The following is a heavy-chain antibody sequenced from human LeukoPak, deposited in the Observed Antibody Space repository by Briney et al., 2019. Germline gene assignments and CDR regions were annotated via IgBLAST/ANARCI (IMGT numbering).Heavy chain of an antibody. CDR3: ARERPLSYCSDSSGPYYFDY. J-gene: IGHJ4*02. CDR1: SGSISRYY. D-gene: IGHD3-22*01. CDR2: IYTSGST. Sequence: WETLSLTCTVSSGSISRYYWSWIRQPAGKRLEWIGCIYTSGSTNYNPSLKSRVTMSVDTSKNQFSLKLSSVTAADTAMYYCARERPLSYCSDSSGPYYFDYWGQGTLVTVSS. V-gene: IGHV4-4*07.